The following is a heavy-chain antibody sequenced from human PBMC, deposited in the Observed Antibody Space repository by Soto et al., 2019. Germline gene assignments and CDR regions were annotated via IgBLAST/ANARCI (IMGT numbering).Heavy chain of an antibody. Sequence: GASVKVSCKATGYTFTDYFFHWVRQAPGQGLEWMGVINPSDGSTTYAQKFQGRLTLTRDTSTSTVYMELNSLRAEDTAIYYCAKTGHIVLVPADKNWLDSWGQGTLVTVSS. V-gene: IGHV1-46*01. CDR2: INPSDGST. J-gene: IGHJ5*01. CDR3: AKTGHIVLVPADKNWLDS. D-gene: IGHD2-2*01. CDR1: GYTFTDYF.